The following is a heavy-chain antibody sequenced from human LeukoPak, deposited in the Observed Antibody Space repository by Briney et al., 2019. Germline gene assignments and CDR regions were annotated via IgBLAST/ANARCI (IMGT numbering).Heavy chain of an antibody. Sequence: ASVKVSCKVSGSTPTEISIDWVRQAPGKGLECMGTFGPQVGETIHAQNLQGRLKMTADTSTDTAYMEVTSLQSEDTAVYYCATGAMVYEYWGQGTLVTVSS. CDR2: FGPQVGET. J-gene: IGHJ4*02. CDR1: GSTPTEIS. V-gene: IGHV1-24*01. D-gene: IGHD3-10*01. CDR3: ATGAMVYEY.